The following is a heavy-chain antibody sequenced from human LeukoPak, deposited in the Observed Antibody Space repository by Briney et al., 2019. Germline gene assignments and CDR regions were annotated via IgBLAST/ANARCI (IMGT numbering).Heavy chain of an antibody. CDR1: GFTFSSYS. Sequence: LPGGSLRLSCAASGFTFSSYSMNWVRQAPGKGLEWVSYISSSGSTIYYADSVKGRFTISRDNAKNSLYLQMNSLRAEDTAVYYCARRAMADSLDYWGQGTLVTVSS. D-gene: IGHD6-19*01. V-gene: IGHV3-48*04. J-gene: IGHJ4*02. CDR3: ARRAMADSLDY. CDR2: ISSSGSTI.